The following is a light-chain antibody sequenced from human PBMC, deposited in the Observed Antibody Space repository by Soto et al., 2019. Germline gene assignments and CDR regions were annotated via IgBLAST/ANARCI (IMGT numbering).Light chain of an antibody. CDR1: QSVSSN. Sequence: EIVMKQSPATLSVSPGERATLSCRASQSVSSNLAWYQQKPGQAPRLLIYGASTRATGIPARFSGSGSGTEFTLTISSLQSEDFAVYYCQQYNNWSFGGGTKVDIK. CDR2: GAS. J-gene: IGKJ4*01. CDR3: QQYNNWS. V-gene: IGKV3-15*01.